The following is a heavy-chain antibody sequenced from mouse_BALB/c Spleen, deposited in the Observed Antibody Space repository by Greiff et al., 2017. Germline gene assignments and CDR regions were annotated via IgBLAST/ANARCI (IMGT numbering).Heavy chain of an antibody. CDR3: ARDPNSYAMDY. Sequence: EVMLVESGGGLVKPGGSLKLSCAASGFTFSSYAMSWVRQSPEKRLEWVAEISSGGSYTYYPDTVTGRFTISRDNAKNTLYLEMSSLKSEDTAMYYCARDPNSYAMDYWGQGTSVTVSA. CDR2: ISSGGSYT. J-gene: IGHJ4*01. CDR1: GFTFSSYA. V-gene: IGHV5-9-4*01.